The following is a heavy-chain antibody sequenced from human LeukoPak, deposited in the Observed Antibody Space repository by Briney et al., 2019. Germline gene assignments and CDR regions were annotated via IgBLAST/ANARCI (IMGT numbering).Heavy chain of an antibody. CDR3: ARGAGYNYPYYFDY. D-gene: IGHD5-24*01. CDR1: GYTVSSNY. Sequence: GGSLRLSCAASGYTVSSNYMNWVRQAPGKGLEWVSVIYGGGNIYYADSVKGRFTISRDNSENTLYLQMNSLRAEDTAVYYCARGAGYNYPYYFDYWGQGTLVTVSS. V-gene: IGHV3-53*01. CDR2: IYGGGNI. J-gene: IGHJ4*02.